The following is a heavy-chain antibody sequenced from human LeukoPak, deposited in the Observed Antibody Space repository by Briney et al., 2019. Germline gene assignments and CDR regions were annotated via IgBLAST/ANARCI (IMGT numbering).Heavy chain of an antibody. V-gene: IGHV3-9*01. CDR3: AKAPVTTCRGAFCYPFDY. CDR1: GFTFDDYA. Sequence: GGSLRLSCVVPGFTFDDYAMHWVRQAPGKGLEWVSGISWNSGTIGYADSVKGRFTISRDSSKNTLFLQMNRLRPEDAAVYYCAKAPVTTCRGAFCYPFDYWGLGTLVTVSS. CDR2: ISWNSGTI. D-gene: IGHD2-15*01. J-gene: IGHJ4*02.